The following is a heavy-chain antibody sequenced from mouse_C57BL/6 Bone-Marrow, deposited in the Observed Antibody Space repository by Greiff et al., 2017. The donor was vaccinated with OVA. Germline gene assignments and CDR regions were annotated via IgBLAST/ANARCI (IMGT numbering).Heavy chain of an antibody. V-gene: IGHV1-55*01. CDR3: ARERLVLPYFDY. Sequence: VQLQQPGAELVKPGASVKMSCKASGYTFTSYWITWVKQRPGQGLEWIGDIYPGSGSTNYNEKFKSKATLTVDTSSSTAYMQLSSLTSEESAVYYCARERLVLPYFDYWGQGTTLTVSS. D-gene: IGHD5-5*01. CDR1: GYTFTSYW. CDR2: IYPGSGST. J-gene: IGHJ2*01.